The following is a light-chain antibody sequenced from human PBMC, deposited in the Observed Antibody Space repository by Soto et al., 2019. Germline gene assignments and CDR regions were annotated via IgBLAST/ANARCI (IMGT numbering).Light chain of an antibody. Sequence: QSALTQPRSVSGSPGQSVTISCTGTSSDVGGYNSVSWYQQHPGKAPKLIIYDVSKRPSGVPDRFSGYKSGNTASLTISGLQAEDEADYYCCSYAGSYTFVVFGGGTKLTVL. CDR2: DVS. V-gene: IGLV2-11*01. CDR1: SSDVGGYNS. J-gene: IGLJ2*01. CDR3: CSYAGSYTFVV.